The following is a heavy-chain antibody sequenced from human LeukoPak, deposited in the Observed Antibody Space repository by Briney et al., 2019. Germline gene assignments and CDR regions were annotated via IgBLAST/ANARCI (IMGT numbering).Heavy chain of an antibody. CDR3: ARDYARFGLYYFDY. D-gene: IGHD3-10*01. CDR2: LYHGGST. CDR1: GYSISSAYS. V-gene: IGHV4-38-2*02. Sequence: SETLSLTCNVFGYSISSAYSWGWIRQPPGKGLEWIGSLYHGGSTYYNPSLKSRVTISVDTSKNQFSLKLSSVTAADTAVYYCARDYARFGLYYFDYWGQGTLVTVSS. J-gene: IGHJ4*02.